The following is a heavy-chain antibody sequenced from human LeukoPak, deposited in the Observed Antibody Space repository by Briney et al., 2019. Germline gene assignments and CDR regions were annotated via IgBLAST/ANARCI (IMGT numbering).Heavy chain of an antibody. V-gene: IGHV3-74*01. D-gene: IGHD6-6*01. CDR1: GFTFSSYW. CDR2: INSDGSST. J-gene: IGHJ4*02. CDR3: ARARYSSSSGADY. Sequence: PGGSLRLSCAASGFTFSSYWMHWVRQARGKGLVWVSRINSDGSSTSYADSVKGRFTITRDNAKNTLYLQMNSLRAEDTAVYYCARARYSSSSGADYWGQGTLVTVSS.